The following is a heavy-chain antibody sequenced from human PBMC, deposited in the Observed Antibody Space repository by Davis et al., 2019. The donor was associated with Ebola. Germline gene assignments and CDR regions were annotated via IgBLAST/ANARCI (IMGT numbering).Heavy chain of an antibody. CDR2: IWYDGSNT. V-gene: IGHV3-33*01. Sequence: PGGSLRLSCAASGFTFSNYAMHWVRQAPGKGLEWVAVIWYDGSNTYYADSVKGRFTISRDNSKNTLYLQMNSLRAEDTAVYYCAGDAFDIWGQGTMVTVSS. CDR1: GFTFSNYA. CDR3: AGDAFDI. J-gene: IGHJ3*02.